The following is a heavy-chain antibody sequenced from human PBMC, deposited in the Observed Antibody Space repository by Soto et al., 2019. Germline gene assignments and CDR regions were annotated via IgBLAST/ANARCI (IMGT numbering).Heavy chain of an antibody. CDR2: IYYSGST. Sequence: SETLSLTCTVSGGSISSYYWSWIRQPPGKGLEWIGYIYYSGSTNYNPSLKSRVTISVDTSKNQFSLKLSSVTTADTAVYYCASRLYDSSGYYRFDYWGQGTLVTVSS. CDR1: GGSISSYY. CDR3: ASRLYDSSGYYRFDY. D-gene: IGHD3-22*01. V-gene: IGHV4-59*08. J-gene: IGHJ4*02.